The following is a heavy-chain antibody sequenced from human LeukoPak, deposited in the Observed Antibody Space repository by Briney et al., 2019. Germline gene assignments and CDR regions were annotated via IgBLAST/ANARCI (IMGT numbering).Heavy chain of an antibody. V-gene: IGHV1-2*06. CDR1: GYTFTGYY. Sequence: ASVKVSCKASGYTFTGYYMHCVRQAPGQGLEWMGRINPNSGGTNYAQKFQGRVTMTRDTSISTAYMELSRLRSDDTAVYYCARKGLATSVPFDYWGQGTLVTVSS. CDR2: INPNSGGT. D-gene: IGHD5-24*01. CDR3: ARKGLATSVPFDY. J-gene: IGHJ4*02.